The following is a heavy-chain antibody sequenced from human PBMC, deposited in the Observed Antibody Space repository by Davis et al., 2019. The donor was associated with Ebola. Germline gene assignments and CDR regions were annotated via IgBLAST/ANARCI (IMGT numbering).Heavy chain of an antibody. CDR3: AKVHPPTTVTTGWFDP. D-gene: IGHD4-17*01. J-gene: IGHJ5*02. Sequence: PGGSLRLSCAASGFIFSSYAMSWVRQAPGKGLEWVSSISVRSITYHADSVKGRFTISRDNSKNTLYLQMNILRAEDTAVYYCAKVHPPTTVTTGWFDPWGQGTLVTVSS. V-gene: IGHV3-23*01. CDR1: GFIFSSYA. CDR2: ISVRSIT.